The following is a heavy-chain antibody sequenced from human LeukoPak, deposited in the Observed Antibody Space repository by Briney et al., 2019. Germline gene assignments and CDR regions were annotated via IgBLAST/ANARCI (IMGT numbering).Heavy chain of an antibody. J-gene: IGHJ4*02. V-gene: IGHV3-7*01. D-gene: IGHD2-15*01. Sequence: GGSLRLSCAASGFSFTNYWMSWVRQAPGKGLEWVANVKEDGTTKQYVDSVKGRFTISRDNAKNSLYLQMDSLRAEDAAVYYCVSQEVVPHWGQGTLVSVSS. CDR3: VSQEVVPH. CDR1: GFSFTNYW. CDR2: VKEDGTTK.